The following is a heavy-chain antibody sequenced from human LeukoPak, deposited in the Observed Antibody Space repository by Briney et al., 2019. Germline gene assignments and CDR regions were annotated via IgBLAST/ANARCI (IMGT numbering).Heavy chain of an antibody. CDR1: GFTFSNYW. Sequence: GGSLRLSCEGSGFTFSNYWMGWVRQAPGKGLQWVANIKTDGSEKYYVDSVKGRFTISRDNAKNSLYLQMNSLRAEDTAVYYCAPCSGGSCHFDYWGQGTLVTVSS. CDR2: IKTDGSEK. J-gene: IGHJ4*02. V-gene: IGHV3-7*01. CDR3: APCSGGSCHFDY. D-gene: IGHD2-15*01.